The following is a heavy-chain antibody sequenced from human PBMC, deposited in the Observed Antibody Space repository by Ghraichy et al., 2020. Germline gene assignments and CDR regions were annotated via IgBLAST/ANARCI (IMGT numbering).Heavy chain of an antibody. Sequence: SVKVSCKASGGTFNSYAISWVRQAPGQGLEWMGGIIPIFGTANYAQNLQGRVTIAADESTSTAYMELSSLRSEDTAVYYCARAGIEYCSSTSCSRLGYYYYGMDVWGQGTTVTVSS. CDR2: IIPIFGTA. V-gene: IGHV1-69*13. J-gene: IGHJ6*02. D-gene: IGHD2-2*01. CDR3: ARAGIEYCSSTSCSRLGYYYYGMDV. CDR1: GGTFNSYA.